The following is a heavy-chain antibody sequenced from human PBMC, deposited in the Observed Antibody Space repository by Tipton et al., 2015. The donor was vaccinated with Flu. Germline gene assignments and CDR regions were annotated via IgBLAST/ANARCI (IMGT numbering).Heavy chain of an antibody. CDR2: ISGSGGST. CDR1: GFTFSSYA. V-gene: IGHV3-23*01. CDR3: AKDDRVGATKGYYFGMDV. D-gene: IGHD1-26*01. J-gene: IGHJ6*02. Sequence: GSLRLSCAASGFTFSSYAMSWVRQAPGKGLEWVSGISGSGGSTYYADSVKGRFTISRDNSKNTLYLQMNSLRAEDTAVYYCAKDDRVGATKGYYFGMDVWGQGTTVTVPS.